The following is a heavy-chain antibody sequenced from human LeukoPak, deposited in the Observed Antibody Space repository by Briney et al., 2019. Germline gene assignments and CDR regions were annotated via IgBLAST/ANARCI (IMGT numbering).Heavy chain of an antibody. CDR2: ISYDGSNK. J-gene: IGHJ4*02. D-gene: IGHD3-22*01. CDR3: ARDRTPVVVVPDY. Sequence: GRSLRLSCAASGFTFSSYAMHWVRQAPGKGLEWVAVISYDGSNKYYADSVKGRFTISRDNSKNTLYLQMNSLRAEDTAVYYCARDRTPVVVVPDYWGQGTLVTVSS. V-gene: IGHV3-30-3*01. CDR1: GFTFSSYA.